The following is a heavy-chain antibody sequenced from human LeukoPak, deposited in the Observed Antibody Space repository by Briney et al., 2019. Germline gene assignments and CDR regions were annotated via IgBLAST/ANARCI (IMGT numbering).Heavy chain of an antibody. Sequence: GGSLRLCCAASGFTFSSYARSWVRHAPVKVLETVSAISGSGGSTYYADSVKGRFTISRDNSKNTLYLQMNSLRAEDTAVYYCAKEWYSGIHWGQGTLVTVSS. CDR2: ISGSGGST. CDR1: GFTFSSYA. D-gene: IGHD1-26*01. V-gene: IGHV3-23*01. J-gene: IGHJ1*01. CDR3: AKEWYSGIH.